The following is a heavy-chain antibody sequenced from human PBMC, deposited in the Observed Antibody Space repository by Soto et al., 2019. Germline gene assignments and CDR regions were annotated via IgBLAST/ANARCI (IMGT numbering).Heavy chain of an antibody. J-gene: IGHJ5*02. CDR3: AKMGDCSSTSCYSRYNWFDP. CDR1: GFTFSSYA. V-gene: IGHV3-23*01. D-gene: IGHD2-2*02. CDR2: ISGSGGST. Sequence: GSLRLSCAASGFTFSSYAMSWVRQAPGKGLEWVSAISGSGGSTYYADSVKGRFTISRDNSKNTLYLQMNSLRAEDTAVYYCAKMGDCSSTSCYSRYNWFDPWGQGTLVTVSS.